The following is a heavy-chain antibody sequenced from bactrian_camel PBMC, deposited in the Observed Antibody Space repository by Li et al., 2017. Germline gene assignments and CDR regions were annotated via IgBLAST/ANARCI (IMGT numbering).Heavy chain of an antibody. J-gene: IGHJ4*01. CDR2: IYSEERST. CDR1: GFTFINYY. CDR3: TKHFYSDYQYDY. V-gene: IGHV3S5*01. D-gene: IGHD4*01. Sequence: VQLVESGGGLVQPGGSLRLSCAASGFTFINYYITWVRQAPGKGLDWVSSIYSEERSTFYADSVKGRFTISRDNANNMLYLQLNSLKTEDTGMYYCTKHFYSDYQYDYWGQGTQVTVS.